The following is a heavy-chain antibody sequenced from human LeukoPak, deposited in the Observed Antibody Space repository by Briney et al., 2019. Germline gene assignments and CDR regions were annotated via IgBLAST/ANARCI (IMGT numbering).Heavy chain of an antibody. J-gene: IGHJ4*02. CDR3: ARGGGRYSVDY. V-gene: IGHV1-2*02. CDR2: ISPNSGGT. Sequence: ASVKVSCKASGYTXIDYYMHWVRQAPGQGLEWIGWISPNSGGTKSVQKFQGRVTMTRDTSITTVYMELSGLSLDDTAVYYCARGGGRYSVDYWGQGTLVTVAS. D-gene: IGHD1-26*01. CDR1: GYTXIDYY.